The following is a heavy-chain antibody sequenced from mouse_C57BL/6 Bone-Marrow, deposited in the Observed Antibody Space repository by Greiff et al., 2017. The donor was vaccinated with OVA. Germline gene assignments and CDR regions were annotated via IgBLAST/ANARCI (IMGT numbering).Heavy chain of an antibody. V-gene: IGHV5-4*01. CDR1: GFTFSSYA. Sequence: EVQLQESGGGLVKPGGSLKLSCAASGFTFSSYAMSWVRQTPEKRLEWVATISDGGSYTYYPDNVKGRFTISRDNAKNNLYLQMSHLKSEDTAMYYCARELYNWGQGTTLTVSS. CDR2: ISDGGSYT. CDR3: ARELYN. J-gene: IGHJ2*01. D-gene: IGHD2-1*01.